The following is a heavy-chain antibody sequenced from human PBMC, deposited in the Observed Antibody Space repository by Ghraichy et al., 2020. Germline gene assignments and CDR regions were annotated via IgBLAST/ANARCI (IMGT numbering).Heavy chain of an antibody. V-gene: IGHV3-21*01. CDR3: ARDTGTAAAGTDAFDI. J-gene: IGHJ3*02. CDR2: ISSSSSYI. Sequence: GGSLRLSCAASGFTFSSYSMNWVRQAPGKGLEWVSSISSSSSYIYYADSVMGRFTISRDNAKNSLYLQMNSLRAEDTAVYYCARDTGTAAAGTDAFDIWGQGTMVTVSS. D-gene: IGHD6-13*01. CDR1: GFTFSSYS.